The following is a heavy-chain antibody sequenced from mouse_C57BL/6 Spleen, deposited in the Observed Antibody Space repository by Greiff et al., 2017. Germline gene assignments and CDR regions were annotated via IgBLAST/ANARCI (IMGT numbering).Heavy chain of an antibody. J-gene: IGHJ1*03. D-gene: IGHD1-1*01. Sequence: VQLVESGAELARPGASVKLSCKASGYTFTSYGISWVKQRTGQGLEWIGEIYPRSGNTYYNEKFKGKAILTADKSSSTAYMELRSLTSEDSAVYFCARSATTVVATSWYFDVWGTGTTVTVSS. CDR2: IYPRSGNT. CDR3: ARSATTVVATSWYFDV. V-gene: IGHV1-81*01. CDR1: GYTFTSYG.